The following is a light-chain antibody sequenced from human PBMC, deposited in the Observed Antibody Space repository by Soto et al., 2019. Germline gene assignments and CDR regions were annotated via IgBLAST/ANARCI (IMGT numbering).Light chain of an antibody. V-gene: IGKV1-9*01. CDR2: LAS. CDR1: QGISSY. J-gene: IGKJ4*01. CDR3: QYHNSFPLS. Sequence: IQLTQSPSSLSTSVGGRVTRTCRASQGISSYLAWYQQQPGKAPKLLIYLASTLQSGVPSSGIGSGSGTDFSLTISSLQPEEVATYYCQYHNSFPLSVGEGTKVEIK.